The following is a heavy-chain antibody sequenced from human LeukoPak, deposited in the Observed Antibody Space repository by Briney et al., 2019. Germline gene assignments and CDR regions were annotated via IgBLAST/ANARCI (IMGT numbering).Heavy chain of an antibody. D-gene: IGHD6-13*01. CDR2: INYSGST. Sequence: SETLSLTCTVSGGSISSSSHYWSWIRQPPGKGLEWIASINYSGSTYYNPSLKSRVTISVDTSKNQFSLKLSSVTAADTAVYYCARDSLGAAAGTMFDYWGQGTLVTVSS. CDR1: GGSISSSSHY. J-gene: IGHJ4*02. V-gene: IGHV4-39*02. CDR3: ARDSLGAAAGTMFDY.